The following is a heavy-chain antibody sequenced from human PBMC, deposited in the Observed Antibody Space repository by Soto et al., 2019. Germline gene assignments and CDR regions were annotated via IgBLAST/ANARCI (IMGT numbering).Heavy chain of an antibody. J-gene: IGHJ4*02. D-gene: IGHD6-19*01. Sequence: EVQLLESGGGLIHPGGSLRLSCAASGFTFGNYDMSWVHQAPGEGLEWVSGIRGSGETYYADSFQGRFIISRDNSEKTVSLQMSSLRAEDTAVYYCATISWSGGRFGGYWGQGTVVTVSP. CDR1: GFTFGNYD. CDR3: ATISWSGGRFGGY. CDR2: IRGSGET. V-gene: IGHV3-23*01.